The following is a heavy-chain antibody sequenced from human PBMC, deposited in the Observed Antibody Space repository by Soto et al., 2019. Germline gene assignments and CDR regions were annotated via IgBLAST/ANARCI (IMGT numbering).Heavy chain of an antibody. J-gene: IGHJ4*02. V-gene: IGHV3-30*03. Sequence: QVQLVESGGGVVQPGRSLRLSCAASGFTFSTYGMHWARQAPGEGLEWVAVISYDGINKYYVDSMKGRFTISRDNSKNTLYLQMNSLRGEDTAVYYCARDQTSGSGSYWDYWGQGTLVTVSS. CDR1: GFTFSTYG. CDR2: ISYDGINK. D-gene: IGHD3-10*01. CDR3: ARDQTSGSGSYWDY.